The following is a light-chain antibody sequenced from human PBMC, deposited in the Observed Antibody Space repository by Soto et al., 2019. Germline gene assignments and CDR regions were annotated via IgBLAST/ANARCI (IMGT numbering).Light chain of an antibody. Sequence: ETVLTQSPGTLSLSPGERATLSCRARQSVSSSYLSWYQQKPGQAPRLLIYGASSRATGIPDRFSGSGSGTDFTLTINRLEPDDLAVYYCQQYGSSQYTFGQGTKLEIK. CDR3: QQYGSSQYT. V-gene: IGKV3-20*01. J-gene: IGKJ2*01. CDR1: QSVSSSY. CDR2: GAS.